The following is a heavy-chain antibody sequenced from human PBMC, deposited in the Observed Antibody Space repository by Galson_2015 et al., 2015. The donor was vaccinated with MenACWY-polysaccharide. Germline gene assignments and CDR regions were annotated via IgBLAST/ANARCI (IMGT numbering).Heavy chain of an antibody. V-gene: IGHV3-48*01. Sequence: SLRLSCAASGFTFSSYSMNWVRQAPGKGLEWVSYISSSSSTIYYADSVKGRFTISRDNAKNSLYLQMNSLRAEDTAVYYCARISSSWYATNSYYFDYWGQGTLVTVSS. J-gene: IGHJ4*02. D-gene: IGHD6-13*01. CDR1: GFTFSSYS. CDR3: ARISSSWYATNSYYFDY. CDR2: ISSSSSTI.